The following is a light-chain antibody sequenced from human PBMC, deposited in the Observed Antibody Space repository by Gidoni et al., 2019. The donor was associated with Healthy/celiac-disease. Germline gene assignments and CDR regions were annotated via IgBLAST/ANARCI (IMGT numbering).Light chain of an antibody. Sequence: SYELTQPPPVSVSPGQTASMTCSGDKLGYKYASWYQQKPGKSPVLVIYQDSKRPSGIPERFSGSNSGNTATLTISGTQARDEADYYCQAWDSSTAYVVFGGGTKLTVL. CDR1: KLGYKY. CDR2: QDS. CDR3: QAWDSSTAYVV. J-gene: IGLJ2*01. V-gene: IGLV3-1*01.